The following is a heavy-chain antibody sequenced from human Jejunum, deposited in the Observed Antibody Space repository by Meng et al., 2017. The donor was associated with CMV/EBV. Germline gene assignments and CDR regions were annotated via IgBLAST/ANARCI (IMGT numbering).Heavy chain of an antibody. CDR3: AKSLSPYDFWSGTDF. CDR2: ISWNSDRI. Sequence: FSFDDYAVHWVRQAPGKGLEWVSGISWNSDRIDYADSVKGRFTISRDNVKNFLFLEMNSLRPEDTAFYYCAKSLSPYDFWSGTDFWGQGTLVTVSS. J-gene: IGHJ4*02. CDR1: FSFDDYA. D-gene: IGHD3-3*01. V-gene: IGHV3-9*01.